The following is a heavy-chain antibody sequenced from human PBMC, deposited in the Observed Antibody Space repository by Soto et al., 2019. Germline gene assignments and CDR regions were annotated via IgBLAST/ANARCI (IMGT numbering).Heavy chain of an antibody. CDR1: GFTFDDYA. CDR2: ISWNSGSI. Sequence: EVQLVESGGGLVQPGRSLRLSCAASGFTFDDYAMHWVRQAPGKGLEWVSGISWNSGSIGYADSVKGRFTISRDNAKNSLNLQMNSLRAEDTALYYCAKDNDYSGSRGVYFDYWGQGTLVTVSS. CDR3: AKDNDYSGSRGVYFDY. D-gene: IGHD4-4*01. V-gene: IGHV3-9*01. J-gene: IGHJ4*02.